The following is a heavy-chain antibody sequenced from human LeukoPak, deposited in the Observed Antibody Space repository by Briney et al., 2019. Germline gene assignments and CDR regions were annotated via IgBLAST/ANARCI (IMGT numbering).Heavy chain of an antibody. CDR3: ARDPESSSFDL. V-gene: IGHV3-7*01. Sequence: GGSLRLSCAASGFSFNTYWMSWVRQTPEKGLEFVANIDQGGSVRNYMDSLKGRCTISRDNAKKSLYLAINSLRADDTAVYYCARDPESSSFDLWGRGALVTVSS. CDR1: GFSFNTYW. CDR2: IDQGGSVR. J-gene: IGHJ4*02. D-gene: IGHD6-13*01.